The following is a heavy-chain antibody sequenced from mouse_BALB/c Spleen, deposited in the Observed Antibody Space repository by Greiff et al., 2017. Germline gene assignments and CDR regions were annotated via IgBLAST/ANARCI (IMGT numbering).Heavy chain of an antibody. D-gene: IGHD1-2*01. CDR1: GYTFTSYW. J-gene: IGHJ2*01. Sequence: VQLQQPGAELVKPGASVKLSCKASGYTFTSYWMHWVKQRPGQGLEWIGEINPSNGRTNYNEKFKSKATLTVDKSSSTAYMQLSSLTSEDSAVYYCARWIHYYLDYWGQGTTLTVSS. V-gene: IGHV1S81*02. CDR3: ARWIHYYLDY. CDR2: INPSNGRT.